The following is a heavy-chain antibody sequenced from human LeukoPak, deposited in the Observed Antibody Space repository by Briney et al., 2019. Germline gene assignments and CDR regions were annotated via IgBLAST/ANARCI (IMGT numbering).Heavy chain of an antibody. V-gene: IGHV3-33*01. CDR3: ARGATWIQLWLRAFDI. D-gene: IGHD5-18*01. Sequence: GGSLRLSCAASGFTFSSYGMHWVRQAPGKGLEWVAVIWYDGSIKYYADSVKGRFTISRDNSKNTLYLQMNSLRAEDTAVYYCARGATWIQLWLRAFDIWGQGTMVTVSS. CDR2: IWYDGSIK. J-gene: IGHJ3*02. CDR1: GFTFSSYG.